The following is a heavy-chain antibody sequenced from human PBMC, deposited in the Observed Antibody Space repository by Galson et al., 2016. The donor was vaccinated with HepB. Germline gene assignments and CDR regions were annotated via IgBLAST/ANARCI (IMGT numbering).Heavy chain of an antibody. CDR3: ASHYGLGSNNWLDP. J-gene: IGHJ5*02. CDR2: ISGSGDKT. V-gene: IGHV3-23*01. Sequence: SLRLSCAASAFTFTNYGMTWVRQAPGKGLEWVSAISGSGDKTYYADSMRGRFTISRDNSKNMLYLQMNSLTVEDTAVYYCASHYGLGSNNWLDPWGQGTLVTVSS. D-gene: IGHD3-10*01. CDR1: AFTFTNYG.